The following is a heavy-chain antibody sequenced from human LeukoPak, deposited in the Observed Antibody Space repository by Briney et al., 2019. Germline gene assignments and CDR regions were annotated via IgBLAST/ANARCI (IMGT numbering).Heavy chain of an antibody. J-gene: IGHJ4*02. D-gene: IGHD1-1*01. CDR2: IIPIFGTA. Sequence: ASVKVSYKASGYTFTDYYIHWVRQAPGQGLEWMGGIIPIFGTANYAQKFQGRVTITADKSTSTAYMELSSLRSEDTAVYYCVRRTQLYFDYWGQGTLVTVSS. V-gene: IGHV1-69*06. CDR1: GYTFTDYY. CDR3: VRRTQLYFDY.